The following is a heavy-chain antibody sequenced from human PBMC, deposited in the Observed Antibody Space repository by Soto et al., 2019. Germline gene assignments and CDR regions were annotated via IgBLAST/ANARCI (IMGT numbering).Heavy chain of an antibody. Sequence: PSETLSLTCTVSGGSISSYYWSWIRQPPGKGLEWIGYIYYSGSTNYNPSLKSRVTISVDTSKNQFSLKLSSVTAADTAVYYCARQGVRGGRTSDAFDIWGQGTMVTVSS. J-gene: IGHJ3*02. CDR3: ARQGVRGGRTSDAFDI. CDR1: GGSISSYY. D-gene: IGHD1-1*01. CDR2: IYYSGST. V-gene: IGHV4-59*01.